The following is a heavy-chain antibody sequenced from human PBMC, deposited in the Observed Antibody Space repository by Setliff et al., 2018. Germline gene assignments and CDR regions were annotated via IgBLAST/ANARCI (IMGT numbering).Heavy chain of an antibody. J-gene: IGHJ4*02. CDR3: ARSAVAVPGQFYFDN. CDR1: GFTFSTYN. Sequence: GGSLRLSCAASGFTFSTYNMNWVRQAPGKGLEWVSSIRSSTTYIYYADSVKGRFTISRDEAKNSLYLQMNSLRTEDTAVYYCARSAVAVPGQFYFDNWGQGTQVTVSS. CDR2: IRSSTTYI. D-gene: IGHD6-19*01. V-gene: IGHV3-21*01.